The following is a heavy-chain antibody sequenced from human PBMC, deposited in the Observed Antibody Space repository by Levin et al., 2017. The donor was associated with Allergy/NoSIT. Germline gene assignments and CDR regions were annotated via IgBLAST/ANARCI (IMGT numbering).Heavy chain of an antibody. V-gene: IGHV3-15*01. Sequence: GGSLRLSCAASGVIMNDAWMSWVRQAPGKGLEWVGRIKSKRDGETAGYAAPVKGRFVISRDDSKMTLYLQMNRLKTEDTAVYYCTTDPFVARDSDSWGQGTLVTVSS. J-gene: IGHJ4*02. CDR2: IKSKRDGETA. CDR1: GVIMNDAW. CDR3: TTDPFVARDSDS. D-gene: IGHD2-21*01.